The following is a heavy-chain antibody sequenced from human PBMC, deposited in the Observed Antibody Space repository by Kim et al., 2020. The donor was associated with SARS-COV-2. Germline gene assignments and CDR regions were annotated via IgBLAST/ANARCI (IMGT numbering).Heavy chain of an antibody. Sequence: SETLSLTCTVSGGSVSSGSYYWSWIRQPPGKGLEWIGYIYYSGSTNYNPSLKSRVTISVDTSKNQFSLKLSSVTAAYTAVYYCARVGFGGFRPAYSNLWFGELFSTHFDYWGQGTLVTVSS. CDR2: IYYSGST. CDR3: ARVGFGGFRPAYSNLWFGELFSTHFDY. D-gene: IGHD3-10*01. CDR1: GGSVSSGSYY. V-gene: IGHV4-61*01. J-gene: IGHJ4*02.